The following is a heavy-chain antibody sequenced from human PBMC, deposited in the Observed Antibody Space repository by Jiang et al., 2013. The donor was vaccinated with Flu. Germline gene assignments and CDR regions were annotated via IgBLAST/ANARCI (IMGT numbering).Heavy chain of an antibody. CDR2: INTNTGNP. D-gene: IGHD5-12*01. V-gene: IGHV7-4-1*02. J-gene: IGHJ4*02. CDR1: GYTFTSYA. CDR3: ARGAGGYGY. Sequence: KKPGGLKGKVRVSCKASGYTFTSYAMNWVRQAPGQGLEWMGWINTNTGNPTYAQGFTGRFVFSLDTSVSTAYLQISSLKAEDTAVYYCARGAGGYGYWGQGTLVTVSS.